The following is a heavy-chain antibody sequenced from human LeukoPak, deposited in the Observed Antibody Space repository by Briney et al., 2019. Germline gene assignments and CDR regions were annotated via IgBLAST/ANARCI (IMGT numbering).Heavy chain of an antibody. CDR3: ARDLEMISGPR. Sequence: GGSLRLSCAASGFTFSDYYMSWIRQAPGKGLEWVSSISSSSSYIYYADSVKGRFTISRDNVNSTLYLLMNSLRPEDTAVYFCARDLEMISGPRWGQGTPVTVSS. CDR2: ISSSSSYI. J-gene: IGHJ4*02. D-gene: IGHD3/OR15-3a*01. CDR1: GFTFSDYY. V-gene: IGHV3-11*06.